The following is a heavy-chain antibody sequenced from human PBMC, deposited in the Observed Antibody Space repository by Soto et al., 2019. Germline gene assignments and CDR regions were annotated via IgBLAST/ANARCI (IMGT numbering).Heavy chain of an antibody. Sequence: ASVKVSCKASGYIFTDHYIHWVRQAPGQGLEWMGWINPISGDTDYAQKFQGRVIMTRDTSILTAYLGLSRLTSDDTAVYYCARVRRPPDGVDVWGQGTTVTASS. D-gene: IGHD6-6*01. CDR1: GYIFTDHY. J-gene: IGHJ6*02. CDR3: ARVRRPPDGVDV. V-gene: IGHV1-2*02. CDR2: INPISGDT.